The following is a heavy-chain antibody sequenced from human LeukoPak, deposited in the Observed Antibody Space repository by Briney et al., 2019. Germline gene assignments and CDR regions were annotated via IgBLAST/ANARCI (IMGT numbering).Heavy chain of an antibody. CDR1: GYTFTSYD. V-gene: IGHV1-8*01. D-gene: IGHD1-7*01. Sequence: GASVKDSCKASGYTFTSYDINWVRQATGQGLEWMGWMNPNSGNTGYAQKFQGRVTMTRNTSISTAYMELSSLRSEDTAVYYCARAPSITGTTPPGYWGQGTLVTVSS. CDR3: ARAPSITGTTPPGY. J-gene: IGHJ4*02. CDR2: MNPNSGNT.